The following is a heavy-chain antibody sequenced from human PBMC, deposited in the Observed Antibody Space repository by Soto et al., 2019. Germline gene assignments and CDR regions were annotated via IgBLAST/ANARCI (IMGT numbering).Heavy chain of an antibody. Sequence: QLQLQESGPGPVKPSETLSLTCTVSSGSISSTIYSWDWIRQPPGKGLEWIGSIFYSGSTYYNPSLKSRVTISVDTSKNQFSLTLTSVTAADTAVYYCARQCRGVTCHWFVPWGQGTLVTVSS. V-gene: IGHV4-39*01. D-gene: IGHD2-15*01. CDR1: SGSISSTIYS. CDR2: IFYSGST. J-gene: IGHJ5*02. CDR3: ARQCRGVTCHWFVP.